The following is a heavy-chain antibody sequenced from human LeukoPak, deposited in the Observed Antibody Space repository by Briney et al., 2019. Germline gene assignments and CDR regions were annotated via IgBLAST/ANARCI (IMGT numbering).Heavy chain of an antibody. Sequence: ASVNVSCKASGYTFTSYYMHWVRQAPGQGLEWMGIINPSGGSTSYAQKFQGRVTMTRDTSTSTVYMELSSLRSEDTAVYYCARDSPLILRHRGLIDYWGQGTLVTVSS. CDR3: ARDSPLILRHRGLIDY. V-gene: IGHV1-46*01. CDR1: GYTFTSYY. CDR2: INPSGGST. J-gene: IGHJ4*02. D-gene: IGHD2/OR15-2a*01.